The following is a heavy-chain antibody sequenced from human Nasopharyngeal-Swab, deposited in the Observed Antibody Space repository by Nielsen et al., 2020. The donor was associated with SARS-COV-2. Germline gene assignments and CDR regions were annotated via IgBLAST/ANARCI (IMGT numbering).Heavy chain of an antibody. J-gene: IGHJ4*02. CDR1: GCTFSSYA. Sequence: SVKVSCKASGCTFSSYAISWVRQAPAQGLEWMGGIIPIFGTANYAQKFQGRVTITADESTSTAYMELSSLRSEDTAVYYCARDGGIAAAGLTHPFDYWGQGTLVTVSS. V-gene: IGHV1-69*13. CDR3: ARDGGIAAAGLTHPFDY. D-gene: IGHD6-13*01. CDR2: IIPIFGTA.